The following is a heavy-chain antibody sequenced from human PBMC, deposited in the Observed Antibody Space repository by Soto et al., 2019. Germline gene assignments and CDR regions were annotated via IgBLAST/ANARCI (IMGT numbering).Heavy chain of an antibody. CDR1: GDSISRNYW. V-gene: IGHV4-4*02. Sequence: SETLSLTCAVSGDSISRNYWWSWVRQLPGKGLEWIGEIYHSGSTNYNPSLKSRVTISVDKSKNQFSLKLSSVTAADTAVYYCARVAVAGTRFDYWGQGTLVTVSS. J-gene: IGHJ4*02. CDR2: IYHSGST. CDR3: ARVAVAGTRFDY. D-gene: IGHD6-19*01.